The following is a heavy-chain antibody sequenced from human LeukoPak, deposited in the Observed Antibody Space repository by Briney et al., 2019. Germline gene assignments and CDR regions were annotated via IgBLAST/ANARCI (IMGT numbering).Heavy chain of an antibody. J-gene: IGHJ4*02. CDR1: GYTFTDYF. Sequence: ASVKVSCKASGYTFTDYFMHWVRQAPGQGLEWRGIINPSGGSTNCAQKFQGRVTMTRDTSTSTAYMELTDLGSEDTAVYYCAREGFVTTRWTAFDYWGQGALVTVSS. V-gene: IGHV1-46*01. CDR2: INPSGGST. D-gene: IGHD4-17*01. CDR3: AREGFVTTRWTAFDY.